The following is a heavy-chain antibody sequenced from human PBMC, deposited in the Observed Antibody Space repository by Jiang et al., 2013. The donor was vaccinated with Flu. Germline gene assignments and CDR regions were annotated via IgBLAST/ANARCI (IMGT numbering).Heavy chain of an antibody. D-gene: IGHD6-13*01. CDR1: GDSVSSNSAA. V-gene: IGHV6-1*01. CDR3: ARDPIAAAAYYYYGMDV. J-gene: IGHJ6*02. Sequence: KPSQTLSLTCAISGDSVSSNSAAWNWIRQSPSRGLEWLGRTYYRSKWYNDYAVSVKSRITINPDTSKNQFSLQLNSVTPEDTAVYYCARDPIAAAAYYYYGMDVWGQGTTVTVSS. CDR2: TYYRSKWYN.